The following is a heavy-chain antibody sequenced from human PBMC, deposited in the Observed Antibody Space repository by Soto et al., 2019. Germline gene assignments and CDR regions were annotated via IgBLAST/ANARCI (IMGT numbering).Heavy chain of an antibody. CDR2: IYYSGVT. CDR3: ARVAADIASWLDP. D-gene: IGHD5-12*01. V-gene: IGHV4-59*01. CDR1: GDSISTYN. J-gene: IGHJ5*02. Sequence: QGQLQESGPGLVKPSETLSLTCTVSGDSISTYNWGWIRQPPGKGLEWIGCIYYSGVTNYNPSLXXRXXISLAPPQNPLSLQLNSVTAAATAVYYCARVAADIASWLDPWGQGTLVTVSS.